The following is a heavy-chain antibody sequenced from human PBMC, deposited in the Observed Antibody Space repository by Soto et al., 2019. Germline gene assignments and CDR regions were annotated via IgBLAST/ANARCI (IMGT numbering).Heavy chain of an antibody. V-gene: IGHV3-23*01. J-gene: IGHJ4*02. CDR1: GFSFSSYA. D-gene: IGHD6-19*01. CDR2: ISGSGGST. CDR3: EKEQVSSGWPFDY. Sequence: PAGSLRLACAASGFSFSSYAMSWVRQAPGKGLECVSAISGSGGSTYYADSVKGRFTISRDNSKNTLYLQMNSLRAEDTVVYYCEKEQVSSGWPFDYRGQGTLVTVSS.